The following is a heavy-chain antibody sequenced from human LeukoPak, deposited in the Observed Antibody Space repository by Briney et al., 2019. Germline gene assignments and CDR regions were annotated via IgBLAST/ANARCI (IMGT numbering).Heavy chain of an antibody. D-gene: IGHD2-2*01. CDR1: GFTFSSYA. J-gene: IGHJ5*02. CDR2: ISSSSSYI. Sequence: PGGSLRLSCAASGFTFSSYAMSWVRQAPGKGLEWVSSISSSSSYIYYADSVKGRFTISRDNAKNSLYLQMNSLRAEDTAVYYCARSHDCSSTSCQIGWFDPWGQGTLVTVSS. CDR3: ARSHDCSSTSCQIGWFDP. V-gene: IGHV3-21*01.